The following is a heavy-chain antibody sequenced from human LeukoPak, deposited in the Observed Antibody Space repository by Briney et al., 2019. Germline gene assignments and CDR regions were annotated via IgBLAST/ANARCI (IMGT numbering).Heavy chain of an antibody. V-gene: IGHV3-23*01. CDR2: ISGSGGST. CDR3: AKTPYSSSWYYFDF. Sequence: GGSLRLSCAASSLTFSHAWLNWVRQAPGKGLEWVSAISGSGGSTYYADSVKGRFTISRDNSKNTLYLQMDSLRAEDTAVYYCAKTPYSSSWYYFDFWGQGTLVTVSS. J-gene: IGHJ4*02. D-gene: IGHD6-13*01. CDR1: SLTFSHAW.